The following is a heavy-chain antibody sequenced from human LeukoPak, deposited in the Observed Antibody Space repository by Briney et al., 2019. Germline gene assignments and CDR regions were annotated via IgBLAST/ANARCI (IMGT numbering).Heavy chain of an antibody. Sequence: PGRSLRLSCAASGFTFSSYGMHWVRQAPGKGLEWVAVIWYDGSNKYYADSVKGRFTISRDNSKNTLYLQMNSLKTEDTAVYYCTTDPRPYYYISLDYWGQGTLVTVSS. V-gene: IGHV3-33*01. J-gene: IGHJ4*02. CDR1: GFTFSSYG. CDR2: IWYDGSNK. CDR3: TTDPRPYYYISLDY. D-gene: IGHD3-9*01.